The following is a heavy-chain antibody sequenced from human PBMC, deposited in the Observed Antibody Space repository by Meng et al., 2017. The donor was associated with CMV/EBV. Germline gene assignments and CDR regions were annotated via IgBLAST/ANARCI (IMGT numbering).Heavy chain of an antibody. CDR1: GGSISSSSYY. V-gene: IGHV4-39*06. Sequence: SETLSLTCTVSGGSISSSSYYWGWIRQPPGMGLEWIGSIYYSGSTYYNPSLKSRVTISVDTSKNQFPLKLSSVTAADTAVYYCARRITSDRFDPWGQGTLVTVSS. J-gene: IGHJ5*02. CDR3: ARRITSDRFDP. CDR2: IYYSGST. D-gene: IGHD3-10*01.